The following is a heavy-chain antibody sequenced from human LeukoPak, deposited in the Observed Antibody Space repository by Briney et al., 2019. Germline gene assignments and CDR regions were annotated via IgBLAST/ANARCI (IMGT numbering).Heavy chain of an antibody. CDR1: GGSIIGSY. Sequence: PSETLSLTCAVSGGSIIGSYWAWLRQSPAQGIQFIGYIYNTLDVNYNPSLKSRVTISIDMSTNQFSLRLNSVTAADTAIYYCARSRYYDTTGYNPTYYFDSWGQGALVTVSS. V-gene: IGHV4-59*01. D-gene: IGHD3-22*01. J-gene: IGHJ4*02. CDR3: ARSRYYDTTGYNPTYYFDS. CDR2: IYNTLDV.